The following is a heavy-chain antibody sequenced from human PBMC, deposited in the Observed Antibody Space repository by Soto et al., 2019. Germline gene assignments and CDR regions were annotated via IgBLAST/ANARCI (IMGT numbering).Heavy chain of an antibody. CDR2: ISYDGSNK. D-gene: IGHD3-3*01. V-gene: IGHV3-30*18. J-gene: IGHJ6*02. CDR3: AKDPTLRFLEWLLADYYYYGMDV. Sequence: GGSLRLSCVASGFTFSSYGMHWVRQAPGKGLEWVAVISYDGSNKYYADSVKGRFTISRDNSKNTLYLQMNSLRAEDTAVYYCAKDPTLRFLEWLLADYYYYGMDVWGQGTTVTVSS. CDR1: GFTFSSYG.